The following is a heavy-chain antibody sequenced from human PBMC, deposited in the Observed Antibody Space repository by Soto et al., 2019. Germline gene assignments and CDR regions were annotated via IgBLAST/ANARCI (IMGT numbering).Heavy chain of an antibody. CDR2: IYYSGST. Sequence: PSETLSLTCTVSGGSISSSSYYWSWIRQPPGKGLEWIGYIYYSGSTNYNPSLKSRVTISVDTSKNQFSLKLSSVTAADTAVYYCARGGESIAAAGTRVSFDPWGQGTLVTVSS. CDR1: GGSISSSSYY. D-gene: IGHD6-13*01. J-gene: IGHJ5*02. CDR3: ARGGESIAAAGTRVSFDP. V-gene: IGHV4-61*01.